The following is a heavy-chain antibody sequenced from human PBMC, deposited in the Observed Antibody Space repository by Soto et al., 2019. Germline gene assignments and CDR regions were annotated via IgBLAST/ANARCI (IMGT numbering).Heavy chain of an antibody. CDR3: ARGIAKGQLDP. CDR2: INPDNGNT. CDR1: GYTFTRYT. Sequence: VASVKVSCKASGYTFTRYTMNWVRQAPGQRLEWMGWINPDNGNTKSSQKFQDRVIITWDTSASTAYMDLSSLRSEDTAVYYCARGIAKGQLDPWGQGTLVTVSS. J-gene: IGHJ5*02. V-gene: IGHV1-3*01. D-gene: IGHD2-15*01.